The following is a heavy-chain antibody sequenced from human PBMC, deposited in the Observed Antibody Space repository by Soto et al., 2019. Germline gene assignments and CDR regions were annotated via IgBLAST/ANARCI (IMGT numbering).Heavy chain of an antibody. CDR3: AREVRDTAVADFDY. CDR2: ISSSISTM. J-gene: IGHJ4*02. Sequence: RIACASCRFTVKSYSMNWVLQAPGKGLEWLSYISSSISTMHYADSVKGRFTISRDNAKNSLYLQINSLRDEDTAVYYCAREVRDTAVADFDYWGQGTLVTVSS. D-gene: IGHD5-18*01. CDR1: RFTVKSYS. V-gene: IGHV3-48*02.